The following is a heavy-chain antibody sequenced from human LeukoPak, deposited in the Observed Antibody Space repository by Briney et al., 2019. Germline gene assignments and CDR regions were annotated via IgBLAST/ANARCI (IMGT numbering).Heavy chain of an antibody. D-gene: IGHD3-22*01. CDR1: GFTFSSYA. CDR3: AKSMIYYYDSSGYYYAGDHDAFDI. Sequence: GSLRLSCAASGFTFSSYAMHWVRQAPGKGLEWVAVISYDGSNKYYADSVKGRFTISRDNSKNTLYLQMNSLRAEDTAVYYCAKSMIYYYDSSGYYYAGDHDAFDIWGQGTMVTVSS. J-gene: IGHJ3*02. CDR2: ISYDGSNK. V-gene: IGHV3-30-3*02.